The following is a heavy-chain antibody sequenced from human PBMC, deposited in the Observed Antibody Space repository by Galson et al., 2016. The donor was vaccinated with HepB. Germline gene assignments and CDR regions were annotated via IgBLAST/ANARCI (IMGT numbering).Heavy chain of an antibody. D-gene: IGHD5-18*01. CDR3: TRDSLQQWLNWFDP. J-gene: IGHJ5*02. Sequence: SLRLSCAASGFTFGDYAMSWFRQAPGKGLEWVGFIRSKAYGGTTEYAASVKGRFTISRDDSKSIAYLQMNSLKTEDTAVYYCTRDSLQQWLNWFDPWGQGTLVTASS. CDR2: IRSKAYGGTT. V-gene: IGHV3-49*03. CDR1: GFTFGDYA.